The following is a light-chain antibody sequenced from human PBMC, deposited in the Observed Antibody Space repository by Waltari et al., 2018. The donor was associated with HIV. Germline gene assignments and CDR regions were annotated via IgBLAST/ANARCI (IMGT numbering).Light chain of an antibody. CDR1: SSDVGSYNL. J-gene: IGLJ3*02. V-gene: IGLV2-23*02. CDR2: EVS. Sequence: QSALTQPASVSGSPGQSITISCTGTSSDVGSYNLVPCYQQPPGKAPKLMIYEVSNRPSGVSNRFSGSKSGNTASLTISGLQAEDEADYYCCSYAGSSTWVFGGGTKLTVL. CDR3: CSYAGSSTWV.